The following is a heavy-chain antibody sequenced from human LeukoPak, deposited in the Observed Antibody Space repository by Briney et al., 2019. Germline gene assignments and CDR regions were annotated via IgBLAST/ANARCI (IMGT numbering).Heavy chain of an antibody. D-gene: IGHD6-19*01. CDR1: GFTFSNYW. CDR2: IKRDGSES. CDR3: ARRDSSGWYYFDH. J-gene: IGHJ4*02. V-gene: IGHV3-7*01. Sequence: QSGGSLRLSCAVSGFTFSNYWMTWVRQAPGKGLEWVANIKRDGSESYYMDSAKGRFTVSRDNAKNSLYLQMNSLRAEDSALYFCARRDSSGWYYFDHWGPGTLVTVSS.